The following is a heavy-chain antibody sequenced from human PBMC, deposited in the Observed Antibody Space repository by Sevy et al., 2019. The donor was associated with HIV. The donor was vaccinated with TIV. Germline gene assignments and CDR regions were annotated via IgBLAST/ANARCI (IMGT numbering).Heavy chain of an antibody. CDR1: GFTFNYHF. J-gene: IGHJ4*02. CDR3: ARGDYYGSLYYFDY. CDR2: ISSASSYI. Sequence: GGSLRLSCAASGFTFNYHFMNWVRQVPGKGLEWVSYISSASSYINYSDSVKGRFTISRDNAKNLVFLEMNNLRPEDTAVYFCARGDYYGSLYYFDYCGQGTLVTVSS. D-gene: IGHD3-10*01. V-gene: IGHV3-21*01.